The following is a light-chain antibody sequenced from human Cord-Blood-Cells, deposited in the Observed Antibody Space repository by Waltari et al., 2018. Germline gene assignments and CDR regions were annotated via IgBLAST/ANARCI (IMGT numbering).Light chain of an antibody. CDR3: QQYNNWPPLT. J-gene: IGKJ4*01. CDR1: QSVSSN. CDR2: GAS. V-gene: IGKV3-15*01. Sequence: DIVMTQSPATLSVSPGERATLHCRASQSVSSNLAWYQQKPGQAPRLLIYGASTRATGIPARFSGSGSWTEFTLTISSLQSEDFAVYYCQQYNNWPPLTFGGGTKVEIK.